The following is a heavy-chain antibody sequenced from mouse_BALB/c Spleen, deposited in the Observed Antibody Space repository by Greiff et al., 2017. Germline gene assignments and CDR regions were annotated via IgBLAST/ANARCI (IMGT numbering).Heavy chain of an antibody. CDR3: ARLGATDYFDY. J-gene: IGHJ2*01. D-gene: IGHD1-1*01. Sequence: VQGVESGPELVKPGASVKISCKASGYSFTSYYIHWVKQRPGQGLEWIGWIFPGSGNTKYNEKFKGKATLTADTSSSTAYMQLSSLTSEDSAVYFCARLGATDYFDYWGQGTTLTVSS. CDR1: GYSFTSYY. CDR2: IFPGSGNT. V-gene: IGHV1-66*01.